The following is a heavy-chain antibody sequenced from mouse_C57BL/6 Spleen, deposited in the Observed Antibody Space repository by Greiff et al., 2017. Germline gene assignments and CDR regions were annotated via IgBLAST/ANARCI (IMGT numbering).Heavy chain of an antibody. Sequence: EVQVVESGGGLVQPGGSLSLSCAASGFTFTDYYMSWVRQPPGKALEWLGFIRNKANGYTTEYSASVKGRFTISRDNSQSILYLQMNALRAEDSATYYCARYRGGYYAAMDYWGQGTSVTVSS. CDR2: IRNKANGYTT. V-gene: IGHV7-3*01. D-gene: IGHD2-3*01. CDR3: ARYRGGYYAAMDY. CDR1: GFTFTDYY. J-gene: IGHJ4*01.